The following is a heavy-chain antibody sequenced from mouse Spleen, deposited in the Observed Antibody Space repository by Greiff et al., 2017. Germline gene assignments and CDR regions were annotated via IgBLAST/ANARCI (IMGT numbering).Heavy chain of an antibody. Sequence: VQLQQSGPELVKPGASVKISCKASGYSFTGYYMNWVKQSPEKSLEWIGEINPSTGGTTYNQKFKAKATLTVDKSSSTAYMQLKSLTSEDSAVYYCARGGAGIFDYWGQGTTLTVSS. CDR3: ARGGAGIFDY. CDR1: GYSFTGYY. CDR2: INPSTGGT. D-gene: IGHD3-3*01. J-gene: IGHJ2*01. V-gene: IGHV1-42*01.